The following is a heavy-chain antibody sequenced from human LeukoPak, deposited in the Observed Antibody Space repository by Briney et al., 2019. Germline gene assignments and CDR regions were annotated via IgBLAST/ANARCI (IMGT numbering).Heavy chain of an antibody. CDR3: ARDLHPGYDILTGPSPYYYYDMDV. CDR2: THYTDST. D-gene: IGHD3-9*01. Sequence: SLTLSLPCSVSVGPRSSCTDYWRWIRRRPGKGLQCYGYTHYTDSTHITPSLRSRVTISVYTSKNQLSLKLSSVTAADMAVYYCARDLHPGYDILTGPSPYYYYDMDVWGKGTTVTVSS. CDR1: VGPRSSCTDY. V-gene: IGHV4-31*02. J-gene: IGHJ6*03.